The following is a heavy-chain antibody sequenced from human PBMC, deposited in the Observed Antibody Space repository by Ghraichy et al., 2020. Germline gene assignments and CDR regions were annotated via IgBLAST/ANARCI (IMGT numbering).Heavy chain of an antibody. V-gene: IGHV4-59*01. CDR2: IYYSGST. J-gene: IGHJ3*02. D-gene: IGHD3-10*01. CDR3: ARERITMVRGVIIPDAFDI. CDR1: GGSISSYY. Sequence: SETLSLTCTVSGGSISSYYWSWIRQPPGKGLEWIGYIYYSGSTNYNPSLKSRVTISVDTSKNQFSLKLSSVTAADTAVYYCARERITMVRGVIIPDAFDIWGQGTMVTVSS.